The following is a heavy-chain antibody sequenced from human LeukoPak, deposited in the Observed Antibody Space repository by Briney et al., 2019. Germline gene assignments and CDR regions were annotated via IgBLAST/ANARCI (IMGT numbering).Heavy chain of an antibody. V-gene: IGHV3-48*04. CDR1: GFNLNDYA. CDR3: VTSWIRQPGDC. J-gene: IGHJ4*02. Sequence: GGSLRLSCSASGFNLNDYAMNWVRQAPGKGLEWVSYISKASSTMYYADSVRGRFTISRDNAKQSLFLQMDTVTADDTAVYYCVTSWIRQPGDCWGQGILVTVSS. D-gene: IGHD1-1*01. CDR2: ISKASSTM.